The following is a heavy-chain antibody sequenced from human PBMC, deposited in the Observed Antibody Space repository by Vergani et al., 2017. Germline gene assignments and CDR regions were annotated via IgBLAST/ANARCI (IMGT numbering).Heavy chain of an antibody. V-gene: IGHV3-15*01. Sequence: EVQLVESGGGLVKPGGSLRLSCAASGFTFSNAWMSWVRQAPGKGLEWVGRIKSKTDGGTTDYAAPVKGRFTISRDDSKNRLYLQMNSLNTEDTAVYYCSTASDCSGGSCYSLYYYGMDVWGQGTTVTVSS. CDR3: STASDCSGGSCYSLYYYGMDV. CDR2: IKSKTDGGTT. CDR1: GFTFSNAW. D-gene: IGHD2-15*01. J-gene: IGHJ6*02.